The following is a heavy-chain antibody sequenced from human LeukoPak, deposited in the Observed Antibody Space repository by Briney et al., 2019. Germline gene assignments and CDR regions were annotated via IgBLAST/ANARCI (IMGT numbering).Heavy chain of an antibody. J-gene: IGHJ5*02. D-gene: IGHD2-21*01. CDR1: GYTFSSYG. CDR3: ASGSDLKDWFDP. Sequence: ASVKVSCKASGYTFSSYGISWVRQAPGQGLEWMGWISAYNGNTNYAQMVQGRVTMTRDTSISTAYMELSRLRSDDTAVYYCASGSDLKDWFDPWGQGTLVTVSS. CDR2: ISAYNGNT. V-gene: IGHV1-18*01.